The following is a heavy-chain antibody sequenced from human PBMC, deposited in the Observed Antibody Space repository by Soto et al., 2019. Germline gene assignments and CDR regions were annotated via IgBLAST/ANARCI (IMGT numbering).Heavy chain of an antibody. CDR1: GYSFSSYW. J-gene: IGHJ4*02. CDR3: ARRVYDTSGYRCFEF. V-gene: IGHV5-51*01. Sequence: PGESLKISCKASGYSFSSYWIGWVRQIPGKGLEWMGIIFPDDSETRYSPSFQGKVSISVAKSISTAFLQWSSLTASHTAMYYCARRVYDTSGYRCFEFCGQGTLGTV. D-gene: IGHD3-22*01. CDR2: IFPDDSET.